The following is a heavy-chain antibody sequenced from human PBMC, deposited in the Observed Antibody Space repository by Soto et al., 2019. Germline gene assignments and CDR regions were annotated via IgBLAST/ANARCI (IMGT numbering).Heavy chain of an antibody. CDR1: GGSISSGGYY. V-gene: IGHV4-31*03. J-gene: IGHJ6*02. Sequence: SETLSLTCTVSGGSISSGGYYWSWIRQHPGKGLEWIGYIYYSGSTYYNPSLKSRVTISVDTSKNQFSLKLSSVTAADTAVYYCARDIIPIPGGEYHYYGMDVWGQGTTVTVSS. CDR3: ARDIIPIPGGEYHYYGMDV. D-gene: IGHD3-10*01. CDR2: IYYSGST.